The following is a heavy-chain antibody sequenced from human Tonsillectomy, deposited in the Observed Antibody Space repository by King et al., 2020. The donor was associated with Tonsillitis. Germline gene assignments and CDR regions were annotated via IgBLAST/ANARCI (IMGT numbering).Heavy chain of an antibody. J-gene: IGHJ4*02. CDR3: ARDLALTGETVFDY. Sequence: VPLVASGGGVVQPGRSLRLSWAASGFTFSSYAMHWVRQAPGQGLEWVAVISYDGSNKYSADSVKGRFTISRDNSKNTLSLQMNSLRAEDTAVYYCARDLALTGETVFDYWGQGTLVTVSS. V-gene: IGHV3-30*01. CDR1: GFTFSSYA. CDR2: ISYDGSNK. D-gene: IGHD7-27*01.